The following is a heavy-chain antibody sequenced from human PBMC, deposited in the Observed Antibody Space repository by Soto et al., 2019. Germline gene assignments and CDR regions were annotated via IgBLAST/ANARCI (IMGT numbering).Heavy chain of an antibody. CDR2: IWYDGSNK. Sequence: QVQLVESGGGVVQPGRSLRLSCTASGFNFSSYGMHWVRQAPGKGLEWVAVIWYDGSNKYYADSVKGRFTISRDNSKNTLYLQMNSLRAEDMAIYYCAKDLAGGGYFDYWGQGTLVTVSS. V-gene: IGHV3-33*06. CDR3: AKDLAGGGYFDY. D-gene: IGHD1-26*01. J-gene: IGHJ4*02. CDR1: GFNFSSYG.